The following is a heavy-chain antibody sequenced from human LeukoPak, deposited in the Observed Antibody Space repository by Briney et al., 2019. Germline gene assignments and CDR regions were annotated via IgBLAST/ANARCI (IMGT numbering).Heavy chain of an antibody. J-gene: IGHJ4*02. CDR3: ATAIDADSSGYYYVMYY. CDR2: ISAYNGNT. V-gene: IGHV1-18*01. D-gene: IGHD3-22*01. CDR1: GYTFTSYG. Sequence: ASVKVSCKASGYTFTSYGISWVRQAPGQGLEWMGWISAYNGNTNYAQKLQGRVTMTTDTSTSTAYMELSSLRSEDTAVYYCATAIDADSSGYYYVMYYWGQGTLVTVSS.